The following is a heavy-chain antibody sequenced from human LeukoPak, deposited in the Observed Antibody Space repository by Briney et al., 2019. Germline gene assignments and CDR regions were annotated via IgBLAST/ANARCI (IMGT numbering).Heavy chain of an antibody. CDR1: GSTFTSYY. V-gene: IGHV1-46*01. CDR2: INPSGGST. D-gene: IGHD3-22*01. CDR3: ARGGGITMIVVAHDAFDI. Sequence: GASVKVSFKASGSTFTSYYMHWVRQAPGQGLEWMVIINPSGGSTSYAQKFQGRVTMTRDTSTSTVYMELSSLRSEDTAVYYCARGGGITMIVVAHDAFDIWGQGTMVTVSS. J-gene: IGHJ3*02.